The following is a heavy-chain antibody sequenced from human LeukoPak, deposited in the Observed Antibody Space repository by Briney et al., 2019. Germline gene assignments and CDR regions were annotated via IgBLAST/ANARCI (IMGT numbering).Heavy chain of an antibody. J-gene: IGHJ3*02. CDR2: ISSSRSYI. V-gene: IGHV3-21*01. CDR1: GVTFSSYS. Sequence: GGSLRLSCAASGVTFSSYSMNWVRQAPGKGRERVASISSSRSYIYYADSVKGRFTISRDNAKNSLYLQMNSLRAEDTAVYYCARQRVCRRMVGAADAFDIWGQGTMVTVSS. CDR3: ARQRVCRRMVGAADAFDI. D-gene: IGHD1-26*01.